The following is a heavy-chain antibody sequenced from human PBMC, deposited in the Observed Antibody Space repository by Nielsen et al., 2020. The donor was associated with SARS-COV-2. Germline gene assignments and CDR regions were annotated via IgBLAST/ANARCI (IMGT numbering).Heavy chain of an antibody. Sequence: ASVKVSCKASGYTFTSYGISWVRQAPGQGLEWMGWISAYNGNTNYAQKLQGRVTMTTDTSTSTAYMELRSLRSDDTAVYYCARYSSSWQYYYYGMDVWGQGTTVTVS. J-gene: IGHJ6*02. V-gene: IGHV1-18*01. CDR2: ISAYNGNT. CDR1: GYTFTSYG. CDR3: ARYSSSWQYYYYGMDV. D-gene: IGHD6-13*01.